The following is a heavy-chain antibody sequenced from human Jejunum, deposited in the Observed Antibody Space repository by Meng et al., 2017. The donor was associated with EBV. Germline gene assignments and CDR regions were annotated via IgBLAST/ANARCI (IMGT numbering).Heavy chain of an antibody. Sequence: QVQLQQWGAGRLKPSXXXXLXCGVYGGSFGNFYWSWIRQPPGKGLEWIGEINHSGRTNYDPSLKSRVSISLDTSKNQFSLKLNSVTAADTAVYYCAGGKYVAWEVLYAWGKGTLVTVSS. J-gene: IGHJ5*02. CDR3: AGGKYVAWEVLYA. V-gene: IGHV4-34*01. CDR2: INHSGRT. CDR1: GGSFGNFY. D-gene: IGHD1-26*01.